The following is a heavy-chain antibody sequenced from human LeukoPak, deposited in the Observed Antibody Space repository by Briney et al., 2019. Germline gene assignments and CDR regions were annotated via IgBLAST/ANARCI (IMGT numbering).Heavy chain of an antibody. Sequence: SETLSLTCTVSGDAISGSTYSWGWIRQPPGEGLEWIGSIHYTGSTYYNPSLKTRVTINVYTSKNQFSLKLSSVTAADTAIYYCARAVSGRFDYWGQGTLVTVSS. V-gene: IGHV4-39*07. CDR3: ARAVSGRFDY. CDR2: IHYTGST. J-gene: IGHJ4*02. CDR1: GDAISGSTYS. D-gene: IGHD6-19*01.